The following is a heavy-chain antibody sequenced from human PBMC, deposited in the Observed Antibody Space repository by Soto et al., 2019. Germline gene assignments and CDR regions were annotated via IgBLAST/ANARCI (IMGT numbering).Heavy chain of an antibody. CDR3: ARLVGATTSGFDY. CDR1: GYSFITYW. Sequence: LKISCTASGYSFITYWIGWVRQMPGKGLEWLGVIYPGDSDSRYSPSFQGLVTISADKSVSTAYLQWSSLRASDTAMYYCARLVGATTSGFDYWGQGTLVTVSS. J-gene: IGHJ4*02. D-gene: IGHD1-26*01. CDR2: IYPGDSDS. V-gene: IGHV5-51*01.